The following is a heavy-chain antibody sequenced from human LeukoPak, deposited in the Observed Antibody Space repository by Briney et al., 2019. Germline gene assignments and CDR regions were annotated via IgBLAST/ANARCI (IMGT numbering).Heavy chain of an antibody. CDR3: AREYSGYDYYFDY. CDR1: GGTFSSYA. J-gene: IGHJ4*02. V-gene: IGHV1-69*05. CDR2: IIPIFGTA. Sequence: SVKVSCKASGGTFSSYAISWVRQAPGQGLEWMGGIIPIFGTANYAQKFQGRVTITTDESTSTAYMELSSLRSEDTAVYYCAREYSGYDYYFDYWGQGTLVTVSS. D-gene: IGHD5-12*01.